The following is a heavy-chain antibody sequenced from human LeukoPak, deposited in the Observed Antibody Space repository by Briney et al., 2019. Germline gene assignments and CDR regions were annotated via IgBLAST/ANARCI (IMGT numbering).Heavy chain of an antibody. J-gene: IGHJ4*02. V-gene: IGHV4-4*07. CDR2: IYISGRT. Sequence: SETLSLTCTVSGGSISTYYGSWIRQPAGKGLEWIGRIYISGRTNYNPSLQSRVTMSVDTSRTQFSLKLRSVTAADTAVYYCAREASDTAMATYYFDYWGQGTLVTVSS. CDR1: GGSISTYY. D-gene: IGHD5-18*01. CDR3: AREASDTAMATYYFDY.